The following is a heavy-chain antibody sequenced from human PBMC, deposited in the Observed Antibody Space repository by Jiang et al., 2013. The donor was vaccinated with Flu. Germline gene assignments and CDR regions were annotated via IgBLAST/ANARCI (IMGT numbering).Heavy chain of an antibody. CDR1: GFSLRTGGVG. V-gene: IGHV2-5*01. J-gene: IGHJ4*02. CDR2: IYWNDDK. Sequence: TFSGFSLRTGGVGVGWIRQPPGEALEWLAVIYWNDDKRYSPFLKSRLTITKDASKNQVVLTMASVDPVDTATYYCAHRRTVSEFDFWGQGVLVTVSS. D-gene: IGHD2-2*01. CDR3: AHRRTVSEFDF.